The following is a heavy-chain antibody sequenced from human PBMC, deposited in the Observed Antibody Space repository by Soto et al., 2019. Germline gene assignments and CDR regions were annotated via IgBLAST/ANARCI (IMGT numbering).Heavy chain of an antibody. CDR2: INHSGST. J-gene: IGHJ6*02. D-gene: IGHD4-17*01. Sequence: SETMSVTCAVYGGSFSGYDWSWIRQPPGKGLEWIGEINHSGSTNYNPSLKSRVTISVDTSKNQSSLKLSSVTAADTAVYYCARVLRGYYYGMDVWGQGTTVTVSS. V-gene: IGHV4-34*01. CDR1: GGSFSGYD. CDR3: ARVLRGYYYGMDV.